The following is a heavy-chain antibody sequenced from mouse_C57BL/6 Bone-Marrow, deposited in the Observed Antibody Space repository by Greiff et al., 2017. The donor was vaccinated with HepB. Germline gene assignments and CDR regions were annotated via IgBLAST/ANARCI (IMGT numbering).Heavy chain of an antibody. CDR1: GFTFSSYG. Sequence: EVKLMESGGDLVKPGGSLKLSCAASGFTFSSYGMSWVRQTPDKRLEWVATISSGGSYTYYPDSVKGRFTISRDNAKNTLYLQMSSLKSEDTAMYYCARHERYPLAYWGQGTLVTVSA. CDR3: ARHERYPLAY. CDR2: ISSGGSYT. D-gene: IGHD2-14*01. J-gene: IGHJ3*01. V-gene: IGHV5-6*01.